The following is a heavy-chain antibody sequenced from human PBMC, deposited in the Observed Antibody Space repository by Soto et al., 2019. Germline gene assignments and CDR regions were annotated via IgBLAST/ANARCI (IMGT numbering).Heavy chain of an antibody. J-gene: IGHJ4*02. CDR3: LGSTGWLADY. CDR1: GFSFSNYW. D-gene: IGHD6-19*01. V-gene: IGHV3-7*01. Sequence: EVQLVESGGGLVQPGGSLRLSCAASGFSFSNYWMNWVRQSPGKGLEWVANIKQDGSEKNYVDSVRGRFTISRDNLRSSVFLKMNSMREEDTAVYCCLGSTGWLADYWGQGILVTVSS. CDR2: IKQDGSEK.